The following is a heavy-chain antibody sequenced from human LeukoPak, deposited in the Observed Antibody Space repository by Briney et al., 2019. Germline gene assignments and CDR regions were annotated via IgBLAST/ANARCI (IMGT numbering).Heavy chain of an antibody. CDR3: AREYSVSSSNFCYYYRIDV. Sequence: GGSLRLSCAALGFTLSSYSLNWFRQAPGKGLEWVSYISSRSSHIYQADSVKGRFTISRDNAKNSLYLQMNSLRDGDTAVYYCAREYSVSSSNFCYYYRIDVWGQGTTVTVSS. CDR1: GFTLSSYS. V-gene: IGHV3-48*02. J-gene: IGHJ6*02. CDR2: ISSRSSHI. D-gene: IGHD2-2*01.